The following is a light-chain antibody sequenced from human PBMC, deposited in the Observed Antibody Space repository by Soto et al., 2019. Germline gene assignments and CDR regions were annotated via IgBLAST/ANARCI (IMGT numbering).Light chain of an antibody. V-gene: IGLV1-40*01. J-gene: IGLJ1*01. Sequence: QSVLTQPPSVSGAPGQRVTISCTGISSNIGAGYDVHWYQQVPGTAPKLLIYGNTNRPSGVPDRFSGSKSGTSASLAIIGLQAEAEADYYCQSYDSSLSGYVFGTGTKAPS. CDR3: QSYDSSLSGYV. CDR1: SSNIGAGYD. CDR2: GNT.